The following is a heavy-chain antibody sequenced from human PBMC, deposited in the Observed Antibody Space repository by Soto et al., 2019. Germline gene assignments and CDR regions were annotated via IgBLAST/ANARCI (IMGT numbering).Heavy chain of an antibody. J-gene: IGHJ4*02. D-gene: IGHD5-18*01. Sequence: QVQLVQSGAEVKKPGASVKVSCKASGYTFTSYYMHWVRQAPGQGLEWMGIINPSGGSTSYAQKFQGRVTMTRDTSTSTVYMELSSLRSEDTAVYYCARGSYSEYSYGKDEGDYWGQGTLVTVSS. CDR3: ARGSYSEYSYGKDEGDY. CDR1: GYTFTSYY. CDR2: INPSGGST. V-gene: IGHV1-46*01.